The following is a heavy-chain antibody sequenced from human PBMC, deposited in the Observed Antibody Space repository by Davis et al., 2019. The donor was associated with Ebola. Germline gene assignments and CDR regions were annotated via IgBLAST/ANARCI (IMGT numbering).Heavy chain of an antibody. V-gene: IGHV3-30*02. CDR1: GFSFSSYG. Sequence: PGGSLRLSCTASGFSFSSYGMHWVRQAPGKGLEWVAFIRYNGDKKYNEDSGQGRFTISKDNSKNTLYLQMNSLRADDTAIYYCATDPGRGLDYWGQGTLVTVSS. J-gene: IGHJ4*02. CDR2: IRYNGDKK. CDR3: ATDPGRGLDY.